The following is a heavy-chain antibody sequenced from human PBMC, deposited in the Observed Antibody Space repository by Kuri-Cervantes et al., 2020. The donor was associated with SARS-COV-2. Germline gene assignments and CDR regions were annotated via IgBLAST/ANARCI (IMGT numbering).Heavy chain of an antibody. J-gene: IGHJ6*04. CDR3: ARVGTIFRSMDV. V-gene: IGHV3-9*01. CDR1: GFTFDDYA. D-gene: IGHD3-9*01. CDR2: ISWNSGSI. Sequence: SLRLSCAASGFTFDDYAMHWVRQAPGKGLEWVTGISWNSGSIGYADSVKGRFTISRDNAKNSLYLQMNSLRAEDTAVYYCARVGTIFRSMDVWGKGTTVTVSS.